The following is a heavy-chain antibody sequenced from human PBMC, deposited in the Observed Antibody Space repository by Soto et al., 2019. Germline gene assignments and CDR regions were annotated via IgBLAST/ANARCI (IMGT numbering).Heavy chain of an antibody. J-gene: IGHJ3*02. D-gene: IGHD3-10*01. CDR3: TTDQDYYAYAFDI. Sequence: PGGSLRLSCAASGFTFSNAWMSWVRQAPGKGLEWVGRIKSKTDGGTTDYAAPVKGRFTISRDDSKNTLYLQMNSLKTEDTAVYYCTTDQDYYAYAFDIWGQGTMVTVSS. CDR1: GFTFSNAW. V-gene: IGHV3-15*01. CDR2: IKSKTDGGTT.